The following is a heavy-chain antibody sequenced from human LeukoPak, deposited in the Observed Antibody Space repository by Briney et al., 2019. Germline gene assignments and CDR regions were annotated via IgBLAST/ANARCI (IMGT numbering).Heavy chain of an antibody. V-gene: IGHV3-21*01. Sequence: TGGSLRLSCAASGFTFSDYYMTWVRQAPGKGLEWVSSIPSNSKYIYYADSVKGRFTISRDNAKNSLYLQLSSLRAEDTAVYYCARGGTFGVDRSDYWGQGTLVTVSS. CDR2: IPSNSKYI. CDR1: GFTFSDYY. J-gene: IGHJ4*02. D-gene: IGHD3-3*01. CDR3: ARGGTFGVDRSDY.